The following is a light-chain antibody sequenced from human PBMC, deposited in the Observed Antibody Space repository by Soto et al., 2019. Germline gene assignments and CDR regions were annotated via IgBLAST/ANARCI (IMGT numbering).Light chain of an antibody. Sequence: DIQMTKSPSTLSASVGARVTITCRASQSISSWLAWYQQKPGKAPKLLIYDASSLESGVPSRFSGSGPGTEFTLTISSLQPDDFATYYCQQYNSYPRTFGQGTKVHI. V-gene: IGKV1-5*01. CDR3: QQYNSYPRT. CDR1: QSISSW. CDR2: DAS. J-gene: IGKJ1*01.